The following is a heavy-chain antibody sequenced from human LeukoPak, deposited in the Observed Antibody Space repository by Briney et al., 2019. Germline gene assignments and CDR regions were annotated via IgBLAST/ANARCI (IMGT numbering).Heavy chain of an antibody. D-gene: IGHD5-18*01. CDR1: GFTFSSYA. Sequence: PGGSLRLSCAASGFTFSSYAMHWVRQAPVKGLEWVAVISYDGSNKYYADSVKGRFTISRDNSKNTLYLQMNSLRAEDTAVYYCARDSGRIQLWFYYWGQGTLVTVSS. CDR2: ISYDGSNK. J-gene: IGHJ4*02. V-gene: IGHV3-30-3*01. CDR3: ARDSGRIQLWFYY.